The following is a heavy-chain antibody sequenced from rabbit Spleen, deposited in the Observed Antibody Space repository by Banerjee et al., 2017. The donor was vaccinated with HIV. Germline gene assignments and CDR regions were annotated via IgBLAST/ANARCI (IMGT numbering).Heavy chain of an antibody. CDR2: IYTGNGKT. Sequence: QSLEESGGDLVKPGASLTLTCTASGFSLSSSDYMCWVRQAPGKGLEWIGCIYTGNGKTYYAGWAKGRFTISKASSTTVTLQMTSLTAADTATYFCARDLLGVIGWNFYLWGPGTLVTV. CDR1: GFSLSSSDY. CDR3: ARDLLGVIGWNFYL. D-gene: IGHD1-1*01. V-gene: IGHV1S40*01. J-gene: IGHJ4*01.